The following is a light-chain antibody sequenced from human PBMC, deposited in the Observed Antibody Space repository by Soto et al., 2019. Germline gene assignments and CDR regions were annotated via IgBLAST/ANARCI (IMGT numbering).Light chain of an antibody. CDR1: SSDVGGYNY. V-gene: IGLV2-14*01. CDR3: ISYTRSSTWV. CDR2: EVS. Sequence: QSALTQPASVSGSPGQSITISCTGPSSDVGGYNYVSWYQQHPGTAPKLMIYEVSNRPSGVYDRFSGSRSGNTASLTISGHQAEDESDYYCISYTRSSTWVFGGGTKVTVL. J-gene: IGLJ3*02.